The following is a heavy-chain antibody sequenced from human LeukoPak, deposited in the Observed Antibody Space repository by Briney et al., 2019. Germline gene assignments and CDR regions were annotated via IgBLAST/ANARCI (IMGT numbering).Heavy chain of an antibody. Sequence: QPGGSLRLSCAASGFTFSSYAMSWVRQAPGKGLEWVSGISSSGGSTYYADSVKGRFTISRDNSKDTLYLQMNGLRAEDTAVYFCAKQSAGSAAWYSLHYDFWGQGTLVTVSS. CDR1: GFTFSSYA. J-gene: IGHJ4*02. D-gene: IGHD6-13*01. V-gene: IGHV3-23*01. CDR2: ISSSGGST. CDR3: AKQSAGSAAWYSLHYDF.